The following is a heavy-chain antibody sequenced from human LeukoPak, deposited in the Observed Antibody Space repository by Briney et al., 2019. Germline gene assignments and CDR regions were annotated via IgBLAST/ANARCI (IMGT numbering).Heavy chain of an antibody. V-gene: IGHV4-38-2*01. CDR1: GYSISSGYY. D-gene: IGHD7-27*01. J-gene: IGHJ3*02. Sequence: PSETLSPTCAVSGYSISSGYYWGWIRPPPGKGLEWIGSIYHSGSTYYNPSLKSRVTISVDTSKNQFSLKLSSVTAADTAVYYCARLLTGDAFDIWGQGTMVTVSS. CDR3: ARLLTGDAFDI. CDR2: IYHSGST.